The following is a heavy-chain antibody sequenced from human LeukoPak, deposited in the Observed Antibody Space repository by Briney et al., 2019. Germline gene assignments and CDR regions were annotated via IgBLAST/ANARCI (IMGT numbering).Heavy chain of an antibody. V-gene: IGHV3-64*01. CDR1: GFTFSSYA. CDR3: ASEIKLLWFGESGTDV. Sequence: GGSLRLPCAASGFTFSSYAMHWVRQAPGKGLEYVSAISSNGGSTYYANSVKGRFTISRDNSKNTLYLQMGSLRAEDMAVYYCASEIKLLWFGESGTDVWGQGTTVTVSS. CDR2: ISSNGGST. J-gene: IGHJ6*02. D-gene: IGHD3-10*01.